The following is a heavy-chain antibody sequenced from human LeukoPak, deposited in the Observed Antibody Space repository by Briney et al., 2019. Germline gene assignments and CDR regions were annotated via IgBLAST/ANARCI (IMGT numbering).Heavy chain of an antibody. V-gene: IGHV4-38-2*02. CDR2: IYRSGST. Sequence: SETLSLTCTVSGYSINSGYYWVWIRQPPGKGLEWIGSIYRSGSTNYNPSLKSRVTISVDTSKNQFSLKVSSVTAADTAVYYCATTTIRLGYWGQGTLVTVSS. D-gene: IGHD1-26*01. CDR3: ATTTIRLGY. J-gene: IGHJ4*02. CDR1: GYSINSGYY.